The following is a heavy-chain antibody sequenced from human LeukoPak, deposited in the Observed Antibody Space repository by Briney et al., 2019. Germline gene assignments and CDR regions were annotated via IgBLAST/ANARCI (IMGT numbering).Heavy chain of an antibody. CDR1: GFVFSIYT. CDR3: VKDFGRVRGTPDS. J-gene: IGHJ4*02. CDR2: ISGSGNGDSI. Sequence: PGGSLRLSCSASGFVFSIYTMYWVRQAPGKGPEYVSTISGSGNGDSIYYADSVKGRFTISRDDSKSIVYLQMNGLRSEDTAVYYCVKDFGRVRGTPDSWGQGTLVTVSS. V-gene: IGHV3-64D*06. D-gene: IGHD2/OR15-2a*01.